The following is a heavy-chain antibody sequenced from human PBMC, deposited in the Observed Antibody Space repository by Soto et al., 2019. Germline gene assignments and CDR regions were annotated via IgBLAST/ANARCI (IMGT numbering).Heavy chain of an antibody. D-gene: IGHD3-10*01. Sequence: QVQLVESGGGVVQPGRSLRLSCAASGFTFSSYGMHWVRQAPGKGLEWVAVIWYDGSNKYYADSVKGRFTISRDNSKNRLYLQMNSLRAEDTAVYYCARELLMVRGVHDFDYWGQGTLVTVSS. J-gene: IGHJ4*02. CDR2: IWYDGSNK. V-gene: IGHV3-33*01. CDR1: GFTFSSYG. CDR3: ARELLMVRGVHDFDY.